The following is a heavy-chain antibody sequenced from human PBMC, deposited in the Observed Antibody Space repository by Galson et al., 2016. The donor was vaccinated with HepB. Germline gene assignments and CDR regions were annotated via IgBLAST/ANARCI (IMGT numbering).Heavy chain of an antibody. D-gene: IGHD6-13*01. CDR2: IIPFLGTA. J-gene: IGHJ4*02. Sequence: SVKVSCKASGGTFSSYVITWVRQAPGQGLEWMGGIIPFLGTANYAQKFQGRVTLTADESTSTAYMALSSLISEDTAVYYCAGGPRGSSSSLEYWGQGTLVTVSS. V-gene: IGHV1-69*13. CDR3: AGGPRGSSSSLEY. CDR1: GGTFSSYV.